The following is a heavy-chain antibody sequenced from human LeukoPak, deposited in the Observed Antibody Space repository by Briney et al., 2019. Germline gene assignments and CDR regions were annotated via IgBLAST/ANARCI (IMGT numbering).Heavy chain of an antibody. CDR1: GFTFSNAW. J-gene: IGHJ4*02. Sequence: GGSLRLSCAASGFTFSNAWMSWVRQAPGKGLEWVGRIKSKTDGGTTDYAAPGKGRFTISRDDSKNTLYLQMNSLKTEDTAVYYCTTDLALVGATTYFDYWGQGTLFTVSS. CDR2: IKSKTDGGTT. V-gene: IGHV3-15*01. D-gene: IGHD1-26*01. CDR3: TTDLALVGATTYFDY.